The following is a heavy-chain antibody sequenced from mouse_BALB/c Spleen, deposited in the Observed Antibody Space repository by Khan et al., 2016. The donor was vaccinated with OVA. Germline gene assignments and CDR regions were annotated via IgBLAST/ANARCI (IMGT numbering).Heavy chain of an antibody. D-gene: IGHD1-1*01. CDR3: AISYYGSCWYCDV. J-gene: IGHJ1*01. Sequence: QVQLQQSGLELVNPGASVKMSCKASGDTFISYYIHWVKQRPGQGLEWIGWIYPGDGRTKYNEKFKGKTTLTADKSSSTAYMLLSSLTSEDSAIYFCAISYYGSCWYCDVWGAGTTVTVSS. V-gene: IGHV1S56*01. CDR1: GDTFISYY. CDR2: IYPGDGRT.